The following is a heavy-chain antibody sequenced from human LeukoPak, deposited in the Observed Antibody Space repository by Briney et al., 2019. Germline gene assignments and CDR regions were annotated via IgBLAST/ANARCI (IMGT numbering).Heavy chain of an antibody. V-gene: IGHV3-30*04. J-gene: IGHJ4*02. Sequence: GRSLRLSCAASGFTFSSYAMHWVRQAPGKGLEWVAVISYDGSNKYYADSVKGRFTISRDNSKSTLYLQMNSLRAEDTAVYYCARDLIWFGELLLDYWGQGTLVTVSS. D-gene: IGHD3-10*01. CDR1: GFTFSSYA. CDR3: ARDLIWFGELLLDY. CDR2: ISYDGSNK.